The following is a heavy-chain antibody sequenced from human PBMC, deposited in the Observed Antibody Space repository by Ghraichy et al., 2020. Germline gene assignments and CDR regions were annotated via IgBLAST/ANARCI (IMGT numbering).Heavy chain of an antibody. J-gene: IGHJ3*02. V-gene: IGHV6-1*01. CDR3: ARGINSAFDI. CDR2: TYYRSKWSN. CDR1: GDSLSSNGVA. D-gene: IGHD4-23*01. Sequence: SQTLSLTCAISGDSLSSNGVAWNWIRQSPSRGLEWLGRTYYRSKWSNDYAVSVKGRITTSPDTSRNQFSLQLNSVTPDDTAVDYCARGINSAFDIWGQGTLVTVSS.